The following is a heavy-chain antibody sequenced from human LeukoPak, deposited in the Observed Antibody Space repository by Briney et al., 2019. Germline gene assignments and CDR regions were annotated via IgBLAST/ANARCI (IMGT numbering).Heavy chain of an antibody. D-gene: IGHD1-26*01. CDR3: ARESVYSGRYYAFDI. CDR1: GGSITGSF. Sequence: NPSETLSLTCTVSGGSITGSFWGWFRQSPGKGLEWIGFLHESGSTIYNASLKGRASISADTSRSQFSLRLTSVTAADTAVYCCARESVYSGRYYAFDIWGQGTMVTVSS. CDR2: LHESGST. V-gene: IGHV4-59*01. J-gene: IGHJ3*02.